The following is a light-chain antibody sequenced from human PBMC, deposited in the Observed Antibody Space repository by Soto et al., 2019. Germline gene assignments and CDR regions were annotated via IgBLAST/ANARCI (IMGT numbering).Light chain of an antibody. V-gene: IGKV3-20*01. CDR1: QSVSSN. Sequence: EIVLTQSPGTLSLSPGERATLSCRASQSVSSNLAWYQQKPGQAPRLLIYGAFRRATGIPDRFSGSGSGTDFTLTISRLEPEDFAVFYCQQYGSSHTFGQGTRLEIK. J-gene: IGKJ5*01. CDR3: QQYGSSHT. CDR2: GAF.